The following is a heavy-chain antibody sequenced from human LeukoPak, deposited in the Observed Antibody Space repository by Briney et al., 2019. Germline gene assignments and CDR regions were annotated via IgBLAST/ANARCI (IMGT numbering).Heavy chain of an antibody. CDR2: ISSSSIT. CDR3: ASRGTRSLPVGATSALDY. Sequence: GESLRLSYIASGFTFSNYGMNWVRQAPGKGLEWVSHISSSSITHYADSVKGRFTISRDNAKNSLYLQMNSLRAEDTAVYYCASRGTRSLPVGATSALDYWGQGTLVTVSS. CDR1: GFTFSNYG. V-gene: IGHV3-48*04. J-gene: IGHJ4*02. D-gene: IGHD1-26*01.